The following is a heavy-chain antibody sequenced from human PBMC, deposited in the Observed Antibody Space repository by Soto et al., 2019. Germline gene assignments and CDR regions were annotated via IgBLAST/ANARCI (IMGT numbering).Heavy chain of an antibody. V-gene: IGHV1-8*01. J-gene: IGHJ4*02. D-gene: IGHD3-22*01. CDR1: GYTFTSYD. CDR3: ARGGTYYYDSSGYYWGY. Sequence: QVQLVQSGAEVKKPGASVKVSCKASGYTFTSYDINWVRQATGQGLEWMGWMNPNSGNTGYAQKFQGRVTMTRNTSISTAYMELSSLRSEDTAVYYCARGGTYYYDSSGYYWGYWGQGTLVTVSS. CDR2: MNPNSGNT.